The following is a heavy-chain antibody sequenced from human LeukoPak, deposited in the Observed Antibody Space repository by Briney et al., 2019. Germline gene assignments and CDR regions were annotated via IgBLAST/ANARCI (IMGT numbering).Heavy chain of an antibody. CDR3: ARDAVPIMVRGVIGTYYFDY. CDR2: IYSGSST. D-gene: IGHD3-10*01. J-gene: IGHJ4*02. Sequence: GGSLRLSCAASGFTVSSNYMSWVRQAPGKGLEWVSVIYSGSSTYYADSVKGRFTISRDNSKDTLYLQMNSLRAEDTAVYYCARDAVPIMVRGVIGTYYFDYWGQGTLVTVSS. V-gene: IGHV3-66*02. CDR1: GFTVSSNY.